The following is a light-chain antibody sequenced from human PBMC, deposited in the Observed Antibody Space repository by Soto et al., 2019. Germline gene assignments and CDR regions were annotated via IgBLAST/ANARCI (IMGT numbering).Light chain of an antibody. J-gene: IGLJ3*02. CDR2: DTS. V-gene: IGLV7-46*01. CDR3: LLYSSGARV. CDR1: TGTVTSGHY. Sequence: QAVVTQEPSLTVSPGGTVTLTCGSSTGTVTSGHYPYWFQQKPGQGPRTLIYDTSDKHSWTPARFSGSLLGGKAALTLSGAQPEDEAEYYCLLYSSGARVFGGGTKLTVL.